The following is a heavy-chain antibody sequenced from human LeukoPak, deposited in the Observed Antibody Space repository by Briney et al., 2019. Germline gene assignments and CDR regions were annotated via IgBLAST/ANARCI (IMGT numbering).Heavy chain of an antibody. V-gene: IGHV4-34*01. CDR3: ARGSGYCSSTSCYAGETYGDYASVGDY. J-gene: IGHJ4*02. D-gene: IGHD2-2*01. Sequence: SETLSLTCAVYGGSFSGYYWSWIRQPPGKGLEWIGEINHSGSTNYNPSLKSRVTISVDTSKNQFSLKLSSVTAADTAVYYRARGSGYCSSTSCYAGETYGDYASVGDYWGQGTLVTVSS. CDR2: INHSGST. CDR1: GGSFSGYY.